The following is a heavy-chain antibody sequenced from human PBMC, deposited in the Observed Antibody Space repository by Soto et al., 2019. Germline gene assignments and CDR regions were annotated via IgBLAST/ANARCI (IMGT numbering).Heavy chain of an antibody. D-gene: IGHD3-10*01. Sequence: QVQLVQSGAELKKPGASVKVSCKASGYTFSNYDMNWVRQATGQGPEWIGWVNPNNGDKGYAQKSQGRVTLTTDISTTTAYMVLTSLRSEDTAIYYCAKVSRKGSAIDFDYWGQGTLITVSS. CDR1: GYTFSNYD. J-gene: IGHJ4*02. CDR2: VNPNNGDK. V-gene: IGHV1-8*01. CDR3: AKVSRKGSAIDFDY.